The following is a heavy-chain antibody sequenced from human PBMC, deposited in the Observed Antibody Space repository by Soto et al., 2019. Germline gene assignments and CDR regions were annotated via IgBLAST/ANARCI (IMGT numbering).Heavy chain of an antibody. CDR1: GYSFTSYA. D-gene: IGHD6-19*01. Sequence: QVQFVQSGAEVKNPGASVRVSCKTSGYSFTSYAVHWVRQAPGQGLQWVGWIHAGLGDTQYSQRFQGRLTFSADTSASTAYMDLTSLRTEDTALYFCTRGAAGLDFDYWGQGTLVTVSS. CDR2: IHAGLGDT. V-gene: IGHV1-3*01. CDR3: TRGAAGLDFDY. J-gene: IGHJ4*02.